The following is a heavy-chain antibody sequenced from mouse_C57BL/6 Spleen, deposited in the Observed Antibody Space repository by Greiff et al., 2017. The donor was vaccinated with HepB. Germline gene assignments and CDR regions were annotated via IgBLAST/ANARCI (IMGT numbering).Heavy chain of an antibody. D-gene: IGHD1-1*01. CDR2: IYWDDDK. CDR1: GFSLSTSGMG. CDR3: ARNYYYVSSNYYAMDY. J-gene: IGHJ4*01. V-gene: IGHV8-12*01. Sequence: QVTLKVCGPGILQSSQTLSLTCSFSGFSLSTSGMGVSWIRQPSGKGLEWLAHIYWDDDKRYNPSLKSRLTISKDTSRNQVFLKITSVDTADTATYYCARNYYYVSSNYYAMDYWGQGTSVTVSS.